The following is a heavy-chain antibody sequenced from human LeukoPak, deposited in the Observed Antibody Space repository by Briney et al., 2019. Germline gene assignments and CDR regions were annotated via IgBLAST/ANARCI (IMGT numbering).Heavy chain of an antibody. CDR3: ARDRVLRYFDWLSQRNDGMDV. CDR1: GFTFSSHG. D-gene: IGHD3-9*01. Sequence: GGSLRLSCAASGFTFSSHGMHWVRQAPGKVLGWVAVIWYYGSNKYYADSVKGRFTISRDNSKNTLYLQMNSQRAEETAVYYCARDRVLRYFDWLSQRNDGMDVWGKGTTVTVSS. J-gene: IGHJ6*04. V-gene: IGHV3-33*01. CDR2: IWYYGSNK.